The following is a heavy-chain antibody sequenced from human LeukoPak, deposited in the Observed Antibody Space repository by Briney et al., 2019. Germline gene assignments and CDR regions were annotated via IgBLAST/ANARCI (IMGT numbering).Heavy chain of an antibody. CDR2: IYSDGNT. CDR3: ARGARDSSGYYLYYFDY. J-gene: IGHJ4*02. D-gene: IGHD3-22*01. CDR1: RFTFRSNY. V-gene: IGHV3-53*01. Sequence: PGGSLRLSCAASRFTFRSNYMSWVRQAPGKGLEWVTVIYSDGNTYYADSVKGRFTISRDNSKNTLYLQMNSLRAEDTAVYYCARGARDSSGYYLYYFDYWGQGILVTVSS.